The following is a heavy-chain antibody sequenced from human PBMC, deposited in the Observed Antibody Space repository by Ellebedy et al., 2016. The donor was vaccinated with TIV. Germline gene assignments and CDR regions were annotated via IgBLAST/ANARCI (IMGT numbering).Heavy chain of an antibody. V-gene: IGHV3-74*01. CDR2: INSDGSST. Sequence: GGSLRLSCAASGFTFSSYWMHWVRQAPGKGLVWVSRINSDGSSTSYADSVKGRFTISRDNAKNTLYLQMNSLRAEDTAVYYCAKRLELRRVPDYWGQGTLVTVSS. J-gene: IGHJ4*02. D-gene: IGHD1-7*01. CDR3: AKRLELRRVPDY. CDR1: GFTFSSYW.